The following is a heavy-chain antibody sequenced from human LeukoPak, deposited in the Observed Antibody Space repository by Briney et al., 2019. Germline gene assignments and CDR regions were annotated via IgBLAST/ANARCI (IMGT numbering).Heavy chain of an antibody. CDR3: VRRGGYCGSTTCHVEYFDL. V-gene: IGHV4-59*08. CDR2: IYYSGST. D-gene: IGHD2-2*01. Sequence: SETLSLTCTVSGGSISSYYWSWIRQPPGKGLEWIGYIYYSGSTNYNPSLKSRVTISVDTSKNQFSLKLDSLTAADTAIYYCVRRGGYCGSTTCHVEYFDLWGRGILVTVSS. J-gene: IGHJ2*01. CDR1: GGSISSYY.